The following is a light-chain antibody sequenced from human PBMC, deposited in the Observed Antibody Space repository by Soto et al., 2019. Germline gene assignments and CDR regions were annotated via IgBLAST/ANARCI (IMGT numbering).Light chain of an antibody. CDR1: SSNIGSNY. J-gene: IGLJ2*01. Sequence: QSVRTQPPSASGTPGQSVTISCSGSSSNIGSNYVYWYQQLPGTAPKLLIYRNNQRPSGVPDRFSGSKSGTSASLAISGLRSEDEADYYCAAWDDSLSVGVFGGGTKLTVL. V-gene: IGLV1-47*01. CDR3: AAWDDSLSVGV. CDR2: RNN.